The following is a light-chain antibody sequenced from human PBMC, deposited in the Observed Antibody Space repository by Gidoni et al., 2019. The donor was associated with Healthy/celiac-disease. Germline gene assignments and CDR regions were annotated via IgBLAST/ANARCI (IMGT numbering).Light chain of an antibody. Sequence: EIVMTQSPATLSVPPGERATLSCRAGQSVSSNLAWYQQKPGQAPRLLIYGASTRATGIPARFSGSGSGTEFTLTISSLQSEDFAVYYCQQYNNWPPYTFGQGTKLEIK. CDR1: QSVSSN. CDR3: QQYNNWPPYT. CDR2: GAS. V-gene: IGKV3-15*01. J-gene: IGKJ2*01.